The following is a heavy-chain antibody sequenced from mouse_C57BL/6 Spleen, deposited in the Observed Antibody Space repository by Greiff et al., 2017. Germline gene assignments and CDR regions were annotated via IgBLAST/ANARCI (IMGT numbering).Heavy chain of an antibody. J-gene: IGHJ2*01. CDR1: GYTFTSYW. Sequence: VQLQQPGAELVKPGASVKLSCKASGYTFTSYWMHWVKQRPGQGLEWIGMIHPNSGSTNYNEKFKSKATLTVDKSSSTAYMQLNSLTTADSAVYYCAGSGDDLDYWGQGTTLTVAS. CDR2: IHPNSGST. CDR3: AGSGDDLDY. D-gene: IGHD2-12*01. V-gene: IGHV1-64*01.